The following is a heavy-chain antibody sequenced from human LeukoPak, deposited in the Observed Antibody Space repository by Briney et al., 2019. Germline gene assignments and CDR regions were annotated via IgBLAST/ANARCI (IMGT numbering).Heavy chain of an antibody. CDR3: ARHDPRGEPARLGFFDY. J-gene: IGHJ4*02. V-gene: IGHV4-59*08. D-gene: IGHD6-6*01. Sequence: PSETLSLTCTVSGDSINNYYWSGIRQPPGKGLEWVGDIYYSGSTNYNPSPKSRVTISVDTSKNQLSLTLSSVTAADTAVYYCARHDPRGEPARLGFFDYWGQGTLVTASS. CDR1: GDSINNYY. CDR2: IYYSGST.